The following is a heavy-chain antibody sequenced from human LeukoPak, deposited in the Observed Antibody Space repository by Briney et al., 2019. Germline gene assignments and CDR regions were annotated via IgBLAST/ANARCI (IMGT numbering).Heavy chain of an antibody. J-gene: IGHJ5*01. V-gene: IGHV4-39*06. CDR1: GASVSSSTYF. Sequence: NHSETLSHTSAVSGASVSSSTYFWGWIRQPPGDGPEWLWSFSHSWATYYNPPLKSRVTISLDTSKNQITLTVTSVTVADTALYFCASRIVVSPTAIETWFDSWGQGTLVTVS. CDR3: ASRIVVSPTAIETWFDS. D-gene: IGHD2-2*01. CDR2: FSHSWAT.